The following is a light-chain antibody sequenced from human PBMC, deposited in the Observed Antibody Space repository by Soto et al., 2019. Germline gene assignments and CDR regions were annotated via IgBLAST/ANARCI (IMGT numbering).Light chain of an antibody. Sequence: DIQMTQSPSSVSASVGDRVTITCRASQGIKTWLAWFQQKPGKAPNLLIYAASTLQGGVPSRFSGSGSGTDFTLTINSLQPEDFATYYCQQSNSFPLTFGGGTKVEIQ. CDR1: QGIKTW. CDR2: AAS. V-gene: IGKV1D-12*01. J-gene: IGKJ4*01. CDR3: QQSNSFPLT.